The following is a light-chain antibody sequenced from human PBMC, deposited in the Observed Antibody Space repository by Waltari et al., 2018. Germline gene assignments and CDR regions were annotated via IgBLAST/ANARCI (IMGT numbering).Light chain of an antibody. CDR1: QAITND. CDR2: AAS. J-gene: IGKJ1*01. Sequence: DIQMTQSPSSLSASVGDRITITCRASQAITNDLAWYQQKPGKVPNLLIYAASTLQSGVPSLSSGSRSGTDFTLTINSLQPEYVATYYCQKYNSAPRTFCQRTKVEIK. CDR3: QKYNSAPRT. V-gene: IGKV1-27*01.